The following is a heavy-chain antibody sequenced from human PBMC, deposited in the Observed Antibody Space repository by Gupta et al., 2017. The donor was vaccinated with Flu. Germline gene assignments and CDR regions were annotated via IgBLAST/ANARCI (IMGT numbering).Heavy chain of an antibody. D-gene: IGHD6-13*01. Sequence: EVQLVESGGGLVQPGWSLRLSCAASGFTFDDHAMHWVRQAPGKGLEWVSGLNWNSGYIAYADSVKGRFTISRDNAKSSLYLQMNGLRPEDTALYYCVKDRSSWSYFDYWGQGALVTVSS. CDR3: VKDRSSWSYFDY. J-gene: IGHJ4*02. CDR2: LNWNSGYI. CDR1: GFTFDDHA. V-gene: IGHV3-9*01.